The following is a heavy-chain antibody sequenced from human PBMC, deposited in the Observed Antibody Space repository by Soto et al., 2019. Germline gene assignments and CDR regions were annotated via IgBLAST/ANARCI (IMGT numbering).Heavy chain of an antibody. CDR1: GGTFSSYA. CDR3: ASSVAKYYYYGMDV. Sequence: QVQLVQSGAEVKKPGSSVKVSCKASGGTFSSYAISWVRQAPGQGLEWRGGIIPIFGTANYAQTFQGRVTITAAESTSTAYMELSSLRSEDTAVYYCASSVAKYYYYGMDVWGQGTTVTVSS. V-gene: IGHV1-69*12. CDR2: IIPIFGTA. J-gene: IGHJ6*02. D-gene: IGHD5-12*01.